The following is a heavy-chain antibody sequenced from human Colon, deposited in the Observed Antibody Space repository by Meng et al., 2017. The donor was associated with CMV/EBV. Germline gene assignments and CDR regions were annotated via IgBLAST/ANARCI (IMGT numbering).Heavy chain of an antibody. CDR1: GFMFSNYA. CDR3: AKSPGGYSSSWSPFDS. Sequence: GESLKISCAASGFMFSNYAMSWVRQGPGKGLEWISSISGSGETSHYADSVKGRFTIFSDNSKNTLSRQMNSLRDDDTALYYCAKSPGGYSSSWSPFDSWGQGTLVTVSS. D-gene: IGHD6-13*01. CDR2: ISGSGETS. J-gene: IGHJ4*02. V-gene: IGHV3-23*01.